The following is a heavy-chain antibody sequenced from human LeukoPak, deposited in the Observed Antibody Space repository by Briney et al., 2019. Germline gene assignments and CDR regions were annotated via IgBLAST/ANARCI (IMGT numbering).Heavy chain of an antibody. D-gene: IGHD6-6*01. CDR2: MNPNSGNT. J-gene: IGHJ4*02. V-gene: IGHV1-8*03. CDR3: ARGGASSIAGNEGFDY. CDR1: GYTFTSYD. Sequence: ASVKVSCKASGYTFTSYDINWVRQATGQGLEWVGWMNPNSGNTGYAQKFQGRVTITRNTSISTAYMELSSLRSEDTAVYYCARGGASSIAGNEGFDYWGQGTLVTVSS.